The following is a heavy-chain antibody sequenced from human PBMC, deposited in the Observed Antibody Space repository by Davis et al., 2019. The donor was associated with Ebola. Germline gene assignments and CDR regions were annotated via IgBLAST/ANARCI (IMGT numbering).Heavy chain of an antibody. Sequence: GESLKISCAASGFTFSNYRMHWVRQVAGKGLVWVSRIHSDGSNTDYADSVKGRFTISRDNSKNTLYLQMNSLRAEDTAVYYCAKDDRAHYDILTGWGQGTLVTVSS. J-gene: IGHJ4*02. CDR1: GFTFSNYR. CDR3: AKDDRAHYDILTG. D-gene: IGHD3-9*01. CDR2: IHSDGSNT. V-gene: IGHV3-74*01.